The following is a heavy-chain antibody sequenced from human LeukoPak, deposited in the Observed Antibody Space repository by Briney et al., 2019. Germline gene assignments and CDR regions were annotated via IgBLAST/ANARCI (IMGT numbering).Heavy chain of an antibody. D-gene: IGHD1-26*01. CDR1: GFTVSNNR. J-gene: IGHJ1*01. V-gene: IGHV3-53*01. CDR3: VREREGSNSEH. CDR2: IYSDGNT. Sequence: PGGSLRLSCAASGFTVSNNRLSWVRQAPGMGLEWVSTIYSDGNTYYPDSVKGRFTISRDGSKNTLYLQLNGLRTEDTAIYYCVREREGSNSEHWGQGTLVTVSS.